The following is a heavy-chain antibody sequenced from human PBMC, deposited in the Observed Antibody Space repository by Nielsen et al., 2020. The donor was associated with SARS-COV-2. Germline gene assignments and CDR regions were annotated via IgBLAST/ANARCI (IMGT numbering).Heavy chain of an antibody. V-gene: IGHV4-59*08. J-gene: IGHJ4*02. Sequence: SETLSLTCTVSGGSISGYYWSWIRQAPGQRLEWIGYFYHTGSTRSNPSLKSRVSISGDTSKNQFSLELRSVTAADTAIYYCARQNPLFSTSRPVDWWGQGTLVTVSS. D-gene: IGHD6-6*01. CDR2: FYHTGST. CDR3: ARQNPLFSTSRPVDW. CDR1: GGSISGYY.